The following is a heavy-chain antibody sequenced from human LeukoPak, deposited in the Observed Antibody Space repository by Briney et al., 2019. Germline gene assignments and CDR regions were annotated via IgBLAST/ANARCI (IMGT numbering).Heavy chain of an antibody. CDR3: ARDYYGSGSYYNGWFDP. D-gene: IGHD3-10*01. CDR2: IIPIFGTA. CDR1: GYTFSSYA. J-gene: IGHJ5*02. Sequence: GASVKVSCKASGYTFSSYAISWVRQAPGQGLEWMGGIIPIFGTANYAQKFQGRVTITADESTSTAYMELSGLRSEDTAVYYCARDYYGSGSYYNGWFDPWGQGTLVTVSS. V-gene: IGHV1-69*13.